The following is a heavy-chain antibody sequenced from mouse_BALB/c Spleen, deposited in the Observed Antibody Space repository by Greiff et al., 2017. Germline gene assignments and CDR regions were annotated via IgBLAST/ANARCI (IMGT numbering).Heavy chain of an antibody. V-gene: IGHV1-69*02. Sequence: VQLQQPGAELVRPGASVKLSCKASGYTFTSYWINWVKQRPGQGLEWIGNIYPSDSYTNYNQKFKDKATLTVDKSSSTAYMQLSSPTSEDSAVYYCTRNDYDEGAWFAYWGQGTLVTVSA. CDR2: IYPSDSYT. CDR1: GYTFTSYW. J-gene: IGHJ3*01. D-gene: IGHD2-4*01. CDR3: TRNDYDEGAWFAY.